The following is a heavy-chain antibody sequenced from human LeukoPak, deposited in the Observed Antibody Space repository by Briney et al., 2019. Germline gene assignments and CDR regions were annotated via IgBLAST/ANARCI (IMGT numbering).Heavy chain of an antibody. V-gene: IGHV4-34*01. CDR2: INHSGSN. CDR1: GGPFSGYY. D-gene: IGHD3-22*01. CDR3: ARGYYYDSSGYNLV. J-gene: IGHJ3*01. Sequence: PSETLSLTCAVYGGPFSGYYWSWIGQPPGMGLEWVGEINHSGSNNYNPSLKSRVIISVDTSKNQFSLKLSSVTAADTAVYYCARGYYYDSSGYNLVWGQGTMVTVSS.